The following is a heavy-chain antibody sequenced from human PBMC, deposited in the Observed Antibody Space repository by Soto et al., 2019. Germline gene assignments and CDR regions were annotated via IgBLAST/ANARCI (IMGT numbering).Heavy chain of an antibody. V-gene: IGHV1-18*01. CDR3: ARSQSSRLYYCYYGMDF. CDR1: GYTFTSYG. CDR2: ISAYNGNT. J-gene: IGHJ6*04. Sequence: GDSVQVSCKASGYTFTSYGISWVRQAPGQGLEWMGWISAYNGNTNYAQKLQGRVTMTTDTSTSTAYMELRSLRSDDTAGDYCARSQSSRLYYCYYGMDFCGKGTNVTVSS. D-gene: IGHD6-13*01.